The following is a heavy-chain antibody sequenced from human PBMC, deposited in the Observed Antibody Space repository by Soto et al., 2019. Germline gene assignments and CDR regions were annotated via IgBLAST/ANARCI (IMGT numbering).Heavy chain of an antibody. CDR2: ISSSSSYI. CDR1: GFTFSSYS. V-gene: IGHV3-21*01. CDR3: ARGRYYDSSGYLQYNWFDP. J-gene: IGHJ5*02. D-gene: IGHD3-22*01. Sequence: GSLRLSCAASGFTFSSYSMNWVRQAPGKGLEWVSSISSSSSYIYYADSVKGRFTISRDNAKNSLYLQMNSLRAEDTAVYYCARGRYYDSSGYLQYNWFDPWGQGTLVTVSS.